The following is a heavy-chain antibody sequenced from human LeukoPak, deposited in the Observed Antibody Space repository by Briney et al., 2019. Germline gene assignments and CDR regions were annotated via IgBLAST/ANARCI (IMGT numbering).Heavy chain of an antibody. CDR2: MYSGGNT. CDR1: GFTVSGNY. V-gene: IGHV3-53*01. Sequence: GGSLRLSCAASGFTVSGNYMSWVRQAPGKGLEWVSIMYSGGNTHYADSVKGRFTISRDNSKNTLYLQMNSLSAEDTAVYYCARGGGDCYPGGAFDIWGQGTMVTVSS. J-gene: IGHJ3*02. CDR3: ARGGGDCYPGGAFDI. D-gene: IGHD2-21*02.